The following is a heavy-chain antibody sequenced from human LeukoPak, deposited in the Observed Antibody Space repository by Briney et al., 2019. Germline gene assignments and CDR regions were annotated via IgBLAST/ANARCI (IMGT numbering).Heavy chain of an antibody. J-gene: IGHJ6*04. CDR1: GFTFTSSA. V-gene: IGHV1-58*01. Sequence: TSVKVSCKASGFTFTSSAVQWVRQARGQRLEWIGWIVVGSGNTNYAQKFQERVTITRDMSTSTAYMELSSLRSEDTAVYYCAAGVVVAAPYYYGMDVWGKWTTVTVSS. CDR2: IVVGSGNT. D-gene: IGHD2-15*01. CDR3: AAGVVVAAPYYYGMDV.